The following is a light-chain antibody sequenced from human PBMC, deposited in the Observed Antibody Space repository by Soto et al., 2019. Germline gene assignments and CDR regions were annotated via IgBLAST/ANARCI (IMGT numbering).Light chain of an antibody. CDR2: GAS. CDR1: QTVSST. CDR3: QHFVNSLTWT. Sequence: DTVLTQSPGTLSLSPGERVTLSCRASQTVSSTLAWYQQKPGQAPRLLIYGASSRATGIPDRFSGSGSGTDFTLTISRLEPEDCVLYYCQHFVNSLTWTFGQGTKVDIK. V-gene: IGKV3-20*01. J-gene: IGKJ1*01.